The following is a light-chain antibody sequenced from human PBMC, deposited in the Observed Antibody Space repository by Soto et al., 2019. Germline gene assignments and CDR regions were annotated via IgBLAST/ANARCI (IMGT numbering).Light chain of an antibody. CDR2: ATS. J-gene: IGKJ2*01. V-gene: IGKV3-20*01. Sequence: EIVLTQSPGTLSLSSGERATHSCRASQSVSSSYLAWYQQKPGQAPRLLVYATSSRATGIPDRFSGSGSGTDFTLTISRLEPEDFAVYYCQQYGSSSFTFGQGTKLEIK. CDR3: QQYGSSSFT. CDR1: QSVSSSY.